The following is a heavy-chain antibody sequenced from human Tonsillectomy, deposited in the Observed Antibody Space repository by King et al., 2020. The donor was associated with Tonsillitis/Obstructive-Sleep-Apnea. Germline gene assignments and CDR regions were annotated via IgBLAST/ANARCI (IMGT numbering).Heavy chain of an antibody. CDR2: IKSDGSDT. V-gene: IGHV3-74*01. CDR3: ARDSDTVTNVFFDS. Sequence: VQLVESGGGLVQPGGSLRLSCTASGFTFSRHWMHWVRQAPGKGLVWVSRIKSDGSDTGYADSMRGRFTISRDNANNMLYLQMDSLRAEDTAVYFCARDSDTVTNVFFDSWGQGALVTVSS. D-gene: IGHD4-17*01. J-gene: IGHJ4*02. CDR1: GFTFSRHW.